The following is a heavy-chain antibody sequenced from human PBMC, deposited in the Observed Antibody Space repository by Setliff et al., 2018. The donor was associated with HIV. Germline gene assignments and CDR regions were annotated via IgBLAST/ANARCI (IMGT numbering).Heavy chain of an antibody. D-gene: IGHD3-22*01. Sequence: SETLSLTCTVSGYSISSGYYWGWIRQPPGKGLEWIGSIHYSGRTYYNPSLKSRVTISVDTSKNQFSLKLSSVTAAGTAVYYCARVGWDYYDSSGVGEFDYWGQGTLVTVSS. V-gene: IGHV4-38-2*02. CDR3: ARVGWDYYDSSGVGEFDY. J-gene: IGHJ4*02. CDR1: GYSISSGYY. CDR2: IHYSGRT.